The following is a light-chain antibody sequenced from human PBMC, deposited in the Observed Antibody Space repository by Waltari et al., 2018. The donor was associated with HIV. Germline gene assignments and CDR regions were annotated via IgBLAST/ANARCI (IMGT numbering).Light chain of an antibody. J-gene: IGLJ2*01. Sequence: QSALTQPASVSGSPGQSITISCAGTSADVGAYNYVSWYQPHPGKAPKLMIYEVTDRPSGVSNRFSGSKSGNTASLTISGLQAEDEADYYCSSYTTSSTVVFGGGTKLTVL. V-gene: IGLV2-14*01. CDR3: SSYTTSSTVV. CDR1: SADVGAYNY. CDR2: EVT.